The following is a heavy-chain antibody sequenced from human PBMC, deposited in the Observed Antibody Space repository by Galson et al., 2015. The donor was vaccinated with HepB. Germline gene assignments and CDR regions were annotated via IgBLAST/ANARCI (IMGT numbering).Heavy chain of an antibody. Sequence: SLRLSCAASGFTVSNDYMSWVRQAPGKGLEWVGFIRSKAYGGTTEYAASVKGRFTISRDDSKSIAYLQMNSLKTEDTAVYYCTRDRYSSGWYWGRGMDVWGQGTTVTVSS. CDR1: GFTVSNDY. D-gene: IGHD6-19*01. J-gene: IGHJ6*02. CDR2: IRSKAYGGTT. CDR3: TRDRYSSGWYWGRGMDV. V-gene: IGHV3-49*04.